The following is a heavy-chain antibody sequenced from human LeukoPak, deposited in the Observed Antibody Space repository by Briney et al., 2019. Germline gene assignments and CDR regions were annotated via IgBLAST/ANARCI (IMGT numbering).Heavy chain of an antibody. V-gene: IGHV4-4*07. Sequence: SETLSLTCTVSGGPINSYFWTWIRQPAGKGLEWIGRIYTGGSTNYNPSLKSRVTMSVDTSKNQFSLKLSSVTAADTAVYYCARQEGGIVGPYWGQGSLVTVPS. J-gene: IGHJ4*02. CDR3: ARQEGGIVGPY. D-gene: IGHD1-26*01. CDR2: IYTGGST. CDR1: GGPINSYF.